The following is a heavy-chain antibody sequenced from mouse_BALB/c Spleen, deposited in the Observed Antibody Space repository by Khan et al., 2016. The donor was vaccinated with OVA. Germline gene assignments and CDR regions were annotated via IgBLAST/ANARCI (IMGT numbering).Heavy chain of an antibody. J-gene: IGHJ4*01. CDR3: DKDHYGTSYDYPIDY. CDR1: GFSLTSYA. V-gene: IGHV2-9*02. D-gene: IGHD1-1*01. CDR2: IGTGGST. Sequence: QVQLKESGPGLVAPSQSLSITCTVSGFSLTSYAVHWVRQPLGKGLVWLGMIGTGGSTNCNSALMSRLSINKDNSKSQVFLKMNDPQTDDTAMYYCDKDHYGTSYDYPIDYCGQGSSVTVSS.